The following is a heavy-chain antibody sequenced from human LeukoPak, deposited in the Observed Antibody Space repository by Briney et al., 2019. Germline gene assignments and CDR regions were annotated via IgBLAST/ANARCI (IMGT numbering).Heavy chain of an antibody. CDR3: ARGKEPVAGSLSHFDY. Sequence: GGSLRLSCAASGFTFSSYSMNWVRQAPGKGLEWVSSISSSSSYIYYADSVKGRFTISRDSAKNSLYLQMNSLRAEDTAVYYCARGKEPVAGSLSHFDYWGQGTLVTVSS. J-gene: IGHJ4*02. CDR1: GFTFSSYS. D-gene: IGHD6-19*01. CDR2: ISSSSSYI. V-gene: IGHV3-21*01.